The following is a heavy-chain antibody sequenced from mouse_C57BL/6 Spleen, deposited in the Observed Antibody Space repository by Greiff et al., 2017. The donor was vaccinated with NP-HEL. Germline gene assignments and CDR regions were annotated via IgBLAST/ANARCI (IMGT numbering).Heavy chain of an antibody. CDR1: GFNIKDYY. Sequence: EVQLQQSGAELVKPGASVKLSCTASGFNIKDYYMHWVKQRTEQGLEWIGRIDPEDGENKYAPKFQGKATITADTSSNTAYLQLSSLTSEDTAVYYCAPLITTVVATRYFDVWGTGTTVTVSS. V-gene: IGHV14-2*01. CDR3: APLITTVVATRYFDV. D-gene: IGHD1-1*01. CDR2: IDPEDGEN. J-gene: IGHJ1*03.